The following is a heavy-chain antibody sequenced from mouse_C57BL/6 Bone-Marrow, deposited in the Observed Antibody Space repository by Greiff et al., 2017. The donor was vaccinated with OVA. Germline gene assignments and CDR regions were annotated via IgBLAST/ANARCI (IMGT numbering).Heavy chain of an antibody. J-gene: IGHJ2*01. CDR3: ARNPRHYDGRSFEY. V-gene: IGHV1-62-2*01. D-gene: IGHD1-1*01. Sequence: VQLQESGAELVKPGASVKLSCKASGYTFTEYSIHWVKQRPGQGLEWIGWFYPGSGSTKYNEKFKDKATLTADKSSSTAYMELSSLTSEDSAVYFYARNPRHYDGRSFEYWGKGTTLTVSS. CDR1: GYTFTEYS. CDR2: FYPGSGST.